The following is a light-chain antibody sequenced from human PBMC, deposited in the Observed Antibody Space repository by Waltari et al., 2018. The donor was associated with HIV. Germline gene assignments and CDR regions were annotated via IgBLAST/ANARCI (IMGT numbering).Light chain of an antibody. Sequence: QSVLTQPPSVSAAPGQKVTISCSGSSSNIGNTYVSWYQQLPGTAPKLLMYDNNKRPSGIPDRCSGTKSGTSADLGITGLQTGDEADYYCGTWDSSLSAGVFGGWTKLTVL. CDR3: GTWDSSLSAGV. CDR2: DNN. J-gene: IGLJ3*02. CDR1: SSNIGNTY. V-gene: IGLV1-51*01.